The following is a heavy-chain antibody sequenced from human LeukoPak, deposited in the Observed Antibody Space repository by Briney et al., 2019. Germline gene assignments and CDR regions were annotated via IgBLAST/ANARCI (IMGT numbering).Heavy chain of an antibody. Sequence: SETLSLTCTVSGGSISSYYWSWIRQPPGKGLEWIGYIHYSGSTSYNPSLKSRVTISVDTSKNQFSLKLNSVTEADTAVYYCARVGNYLDFWGQGTLVTVSS. CDR3: ARVGNYLDF. J-gene: IGHJ4*02. V-gene: IGHV4-59*06. CDR2: IHYSGST. CDR1: GGSISSYY. D-gene: IGHD1-26*01.